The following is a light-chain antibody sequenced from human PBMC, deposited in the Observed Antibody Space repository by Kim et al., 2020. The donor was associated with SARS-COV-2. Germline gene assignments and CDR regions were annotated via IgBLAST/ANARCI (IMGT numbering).Light chain of an antibody. Sequence: GQSITISCTGTNSDIGGHNYVSWYQQHPGKAPKLMIYDVTKRPSGVSNRFSGSKSGNTASLTISGLQADDEADYYCSSYTSSKTWVFGGGTQLTVL. CDR1: NSDIGGHNY. V-gene: IGLV2-14*03. CDR2: DVT. J-gene: IGLJ3*02. CDR3: SSYTSSKTWV.